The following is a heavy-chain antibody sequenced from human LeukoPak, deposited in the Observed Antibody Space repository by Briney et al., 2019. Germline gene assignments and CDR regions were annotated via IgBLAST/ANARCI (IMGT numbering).Heavy chain of an antibody. CDR2: INHRGDT. Sequence: SETLSLTCAVYGGSFSAYYWIWIRQSPGRGLECIAEINHRGDTNYNPSVKSRVSISVDTSKNQFSLKVTSLTAADTAVYYCARGSSFDGYCAPGACQAGYYDMWGQGTPVTVSS. V-gene: IGHV4-34*01. J-gene: IGHJ4*02. CDR1: GGSFSAYY. CDR3: ARGSSFDGYCAPGACQAGYYDM. D-gene: IGHD2-2*03.